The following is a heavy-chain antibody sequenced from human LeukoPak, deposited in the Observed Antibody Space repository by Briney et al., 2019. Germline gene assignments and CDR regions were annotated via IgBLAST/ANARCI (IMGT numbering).Heavy chain of an antibody. CDR1: GFTFSSYW. Sequence: GGSLRLSCAAYGFTFSSYWMSWVRQAPGKGLEWVANIKQDGSAKYCVDSVKGRFTISRDNAKNSLYLQMNSLRAEDTAVYYCARSYSSSWYWGRGYFDYWGQGTLVTVSS. CDR3: ARSYSSSWYWGRGYFDY. CDR2: IKQDGSAK. J-gene: IGHJ4*02. V-gene: IGHV3-7*01. D-gene: IGHD6-13*01.